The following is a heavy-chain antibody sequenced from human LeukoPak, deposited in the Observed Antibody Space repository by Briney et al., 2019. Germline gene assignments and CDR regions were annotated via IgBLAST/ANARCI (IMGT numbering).Heavy chain of an antibody. D-gene: IGHD3-3*01. Sequence: GASVKVSCKASGGTFSSYAISWVRQAPGQGLEWMGGIIPIFGTANYAQKFQGRVTITTDESTSTAYMELSSLRSEDAAVYYCARDPTPRITIFGVVPSLGYWGQGTLVTVSS. CDR2: IIPIFGTA. CDR1: GGTFSSYA. CDR3: ARDPTPRITIFGVVPSLGY. V-gene: IGHV1-69*05. J-gene: IGHJ4*02.